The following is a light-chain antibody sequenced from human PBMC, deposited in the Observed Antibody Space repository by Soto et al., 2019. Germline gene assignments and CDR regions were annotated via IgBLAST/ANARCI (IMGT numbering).Light chain of an antibody. Sequence: QLVLTQSPSASASLGSSVKLTCTLSSGPSSYAIAWHQQQPEKGPRYLMKLNSDGSHSKGDGIPDRFSGSSSGAERYLTISSIQSEDEADYYCQTWGTGLLVFGGGTKLTVL. CDR1: SGPSSYA. CDR2: LNSDGSH. CDR3: QTWGTGLLV. J-gene: IGLJ3*02. V-gene: IGLV4-69*01.